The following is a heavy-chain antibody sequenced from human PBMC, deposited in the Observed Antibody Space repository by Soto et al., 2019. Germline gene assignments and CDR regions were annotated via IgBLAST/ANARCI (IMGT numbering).Heavy chain of an antibody. CDR3: APATWKDAFGI. Sequence: SGPTLVNPTQSLTLTCTFSGFSLSTSGMCVSWIRQPPGKALEWLALIDWDDDKYYSTSLKTRLTISKDTSKNQVLLTMTTMATVDPAPYYCAPATWKDAFGICRKVPMVAVS. D-gene: IGHD1-1*01. CDR2: IDWDDDK. V-gene: IGHV2-70*13. CDR1: GFSLSTSGMC. J-gene: IGHJ3*02.